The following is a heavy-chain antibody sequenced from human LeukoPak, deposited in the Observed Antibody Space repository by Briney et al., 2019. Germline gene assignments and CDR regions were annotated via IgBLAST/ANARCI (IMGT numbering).Heavy chain of an antibody. CDR2: ISSSGRTI. Sequence: KPGGSLRLSCAASGFTFEDYAMHWIRQAPGKGLEWVSYISSSGRTIYYADSVKGRFTISRDNAKNSLYLQMNSLRAEDTAVYYCARDRGRMVRGVTDYWGQGTLVTVSS. CDR1: GFTFEDYA. CDR3: ARDRGRMVRGVTDY. V-gene: IGHV3-11*01. J-gene: IGHJ4*02. D-gene: IGHD3-10*01.